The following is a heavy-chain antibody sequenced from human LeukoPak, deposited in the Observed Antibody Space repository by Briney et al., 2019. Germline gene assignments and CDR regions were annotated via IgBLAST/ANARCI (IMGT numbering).Heavy chain of an antibody. Sequence: ASVKVSCKASGYTFTSYDINWVRQATGQGLEWMGWMNPNSGNTGYAQKFQGRVTMTRDTSTSTVYMELSSLRSEDTAVYYCARVNPKWELRYFDYWGQGTLVTVSS. V-gene: IGHV1-8*01. D-gene: IGHD1-26*01. J-gene: IGHJ4*02. CDR2: MNPNSGNT. CDR1: GYTFTSYD. CDR3: ARVNPKWELRYFDY.